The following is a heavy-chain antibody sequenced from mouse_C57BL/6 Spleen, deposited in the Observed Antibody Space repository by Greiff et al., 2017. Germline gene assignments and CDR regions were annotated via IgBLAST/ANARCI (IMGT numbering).Heavy chain of an antibody. CDR1: GFTFSDSW. CDR3: TLYYDYPWFAY. Sequence: EVKLVESGGGLVQPGGSMKLSCAASGFTFSDSWMDWVRQSPEKGLEWVAEIRNKANNHATYYAESVKGRFTISRDASKRSVYLQMNSLRAEDAGIYYCTLYYDYPWFAYWGQGTLVTVSA. V-gene: IGHV6-6*01. CDR2: IRNKANNHAT. J-gene: IGHJ3*01. D-gene: IGHD2-4*01.